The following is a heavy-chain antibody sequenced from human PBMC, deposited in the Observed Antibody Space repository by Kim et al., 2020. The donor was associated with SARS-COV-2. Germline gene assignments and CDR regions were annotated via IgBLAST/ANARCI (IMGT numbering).Heavy chain of an antibody. Sequence: GGSLRLSCAASGFTFSSYAMSWVRQAPGKGLEWVSAISGSGGSTYYADSVKGRFTISRDNSKNTLYLQMNSLRAVDTAVYYCAKDLYYDFWSGKGGSWFDPWGQGTLVTVSS. CDR2: ISGSGGST. V-gene: IGHV3-23*01. CDR1: GFTFSSYA. D-gene: IGHD3-3*01. J-gene: IGHJ5*02. CDR3: AKDLYYDFWSGKGGSWFDP.